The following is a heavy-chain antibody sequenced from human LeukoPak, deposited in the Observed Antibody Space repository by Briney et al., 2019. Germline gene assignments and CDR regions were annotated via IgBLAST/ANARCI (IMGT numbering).Heavy chain of an antibody. J-gene: IGHJ3*02. CDR1: GYTFTSYY. CDR2: INPSGGST. CDR3: ARDLVSRYFDWLPQGDAFDI. D-gene: IGHD3-9*01. Sequence: ASVRVSCKASGYTFTSYYMHWVRQAPGQGLEWMGIINPSGGSTNYTQKFQDRVTITRDTSTSTVYMELSSLRVEDTAVYYCARDLVSRYFDWLPQGDAFDIWGQGTMVTVSS. V-gene: IGHV1-46*01.